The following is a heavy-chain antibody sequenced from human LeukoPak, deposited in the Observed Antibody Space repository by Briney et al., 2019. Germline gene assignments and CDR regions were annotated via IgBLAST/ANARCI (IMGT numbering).Heavy chain of an antibody. CDR2: IYTSGST. J-gene: IGHJ1*01. CDR1: GGSISSYY. D-gene: IGHD2-2*02. CDR3: ARDYVGYCSSTSCYTEYFQH. Sequence: SETLSLTCTVSGGSISSYYWSWIRQPAGKGLEWIARIYTSGSTNYNPSLKSRVTMSVDTSKNQFSLKLSSVTAADTAVYYCARDYVGYCSSTSCYTEYFQHWGQGTLVTVSS. V-gene: IGHV4-4*07.